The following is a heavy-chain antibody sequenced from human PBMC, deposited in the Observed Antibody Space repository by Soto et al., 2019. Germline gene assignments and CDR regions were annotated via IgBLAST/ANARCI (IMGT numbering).Heavy chain of an antibody. J-gene: IGHJ6*02. CDR3: AREHYPKPYYYYYYGMDV. CDR1: GYTFTSYA. D-gene: IGHD1-26*01. Sequence: ASVKVSCKASGYTFTSYAMHWVRQAPGQRLEWMGWINAGNGNTKYSQKFQGRVTITRDTSASTAYMELSSLRSEDTAVYYCAREHYPKPYYYYYYGMDVWGQGTTVTVS. V-gene: IGHV1-3*01. CDR2: INAGNGNT.